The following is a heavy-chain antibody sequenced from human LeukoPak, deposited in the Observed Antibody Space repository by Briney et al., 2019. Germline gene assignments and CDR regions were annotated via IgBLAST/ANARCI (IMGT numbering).Heavy chain of an antibody. CDR2: IYTSGST. V-gene: IGHV4-4*07. CDR1: GVSIRRFF. CDR3: ARTYCSSTSCLRLRFDP. Sequence: PSETLSLTCPVSGVSIRRFFWSWIRQAAGKGRGWIGRIYTSGSTNYNPSLKSRVTISVDKSKNQFSLKLSSVTAADTAVYYCARTYCSSTSCLRLRFDPWGQGTLVTVSS. D-gene: IGHD2-2*01. J-gene: IGHJ5*02.